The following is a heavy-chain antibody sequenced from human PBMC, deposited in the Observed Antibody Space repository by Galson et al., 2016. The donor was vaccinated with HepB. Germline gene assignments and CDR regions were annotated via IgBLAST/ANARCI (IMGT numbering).Heavy chain of an antibody. J-gene: IGHJ4*02. CDR3: GKGGAYDH. Sequence: SLRLSCAASGLTFSNYAMSWVRQAPGTGLEWVSGISGNGEDTYYTDSVKGRFTISKDNSKNTLYLQMDSLRVEDTATYYCGKGGAYDHWGQGTAVTVSS. CDR1: GLTFSNYA. V-gene: IGHV3-23*01. CDR2: ISGNGEDT.